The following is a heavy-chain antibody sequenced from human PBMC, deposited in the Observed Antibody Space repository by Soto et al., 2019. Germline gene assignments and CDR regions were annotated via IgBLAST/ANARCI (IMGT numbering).Heavy chain of an antibody. CDR3: AMLGGWSGGSSGMDV. CDR1: GLIFSDYH. Sequence: EVQLVESGGGLVQPGGSLRLSCAASGLIFSDYHMDWVRQAPGKGLEWVGRIRRKANSYTTEYAASVKGRFTISRDDSKSSLYLQRNSRKSEDTAVYYCAMLGGWSGGSSGMDVWGQGTTVTVSS. J-gene: IGHJ6*02. CDR2: IRRKANSYTT. V-gene: IGHV3-72*01. D-gene: IGHD6-19*01.